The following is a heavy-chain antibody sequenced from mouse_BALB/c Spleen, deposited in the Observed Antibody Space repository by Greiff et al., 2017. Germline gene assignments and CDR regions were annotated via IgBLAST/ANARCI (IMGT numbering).Heavy chain of an antibody. CDR3: TNGYDYYAMDY. Sequence: QVQLKQPGAELVRPGASVKLSCKASGYTFTSYWINWVKQRPGQGLEWIGNIYPSDSYTNYNQKFKDKATLTVDKSSSTAYMQLSSPTSEDSAVYYCTNGYDYYAMDYWGQGTSVTVSS. CDR2: IYPSDSYT. CDR1: GYTFTSYW. D-gene: IGHD2-2*01. V-gene: IGHV1-69*02. J-gene: IGHJ4*01.